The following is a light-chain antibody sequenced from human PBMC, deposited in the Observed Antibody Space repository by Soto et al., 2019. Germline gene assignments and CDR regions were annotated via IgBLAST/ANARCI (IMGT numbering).Light chain of an antibody. Sequence: IVMTQSPLSLPVTPGEPASISCRSSQSLLFSNGYNYLYWYLQKPGQSPQLLIYLGSNRASGVPDRFSGSVSGTDFPLKISSVEAEDGGVFYLLRVRQTPLTFVGGTKVQIK. CDR2: LGS. V-gene: IGKV2-28*01. CDR1: QSLLFSNGYNY. CDR3: LRVRQTPLT. J-gene: IGKJ4*01.